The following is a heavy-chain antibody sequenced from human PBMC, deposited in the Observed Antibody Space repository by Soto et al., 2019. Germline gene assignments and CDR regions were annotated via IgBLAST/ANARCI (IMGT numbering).Heavy chain of an antibody. J-gene: IGHJ4*02. CDR1: GFTFSSYW. Sequence: EVQLVESGGGLVQPGGSLRLSCAASGFTFSSYWMHWVRQVPGKGLVWVSRIKIDGSITSYADSVRGRFTISRDNAKKTLYLQMNSLRAADPAVYYCARVRNGDSYFDYWGQGTLVPVSS. D-gene: IGHD2-21*02. CDR2: IKIDGSIT. CDR3: ARVRNGDSYFDY. V-gene: IGHV3-74*01.